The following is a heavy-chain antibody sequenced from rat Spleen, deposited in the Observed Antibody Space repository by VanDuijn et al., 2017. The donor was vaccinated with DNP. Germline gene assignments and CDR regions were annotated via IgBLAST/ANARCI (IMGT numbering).Heavy chain of an antibody. CDR1: GFNFNDYW. V-gene: IGHV4-2*01. CDR2: IDKDSSPK. Sequence: EVKLVESGGGLVQPGRSLKLSCAASGFNFNDYWMGWVRQAPGKGLEWIGEIDKDSSPKKYNPSLKDKFTISRENAQNTLYLQMGKLGSEDTATYYCARWSNFFDYWGQGVMVTVSS. CDR3: ARWSNFFDY. J-gene: IGHJ2*01.